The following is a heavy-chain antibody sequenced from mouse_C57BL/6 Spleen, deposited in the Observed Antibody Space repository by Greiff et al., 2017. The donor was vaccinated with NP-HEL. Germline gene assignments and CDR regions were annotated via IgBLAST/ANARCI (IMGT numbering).Heavy chain of an antibody. Sequence: EVQLQQSGPELVKPGASVKISCKASGYTFTDYYMHWVKQSHGKSLEWIGDINPNNGGTSYNQKFKGKATLTVDKSSSTAYMELRSLTSEDSAVYYCAELRYGFYYAMDYWGQGTSVTVSS. D-gene: IGHD1-1*01. CDR3: AELRYGFYYAMDY. J-gene: IGHJ4*01. CDR2: INPNNGGT. CDR1: GYTFTDYY. V-gene: IGHV1-26*01.